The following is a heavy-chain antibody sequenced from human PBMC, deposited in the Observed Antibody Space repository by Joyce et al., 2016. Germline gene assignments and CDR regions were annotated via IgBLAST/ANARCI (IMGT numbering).Heavy chain of an antibody. CDR1: GFTPGDYA. CDR3: SRVTLRDYGDYVSGY. CDR2: IRSEVYGGTT. V-gene: IGHV3-49*03. J-gene: IGHJ4*02. D-gene: IGHD4-17*01. Sequence: EVQLVESGGGLVQPGRSLRLSCTASGFTPGDYAMSWFRQAPGKGLEWVAFIRSEVYGGTTEYAASVKGRFFMSKDDSKSIAYLQMNSLKPEDTAVYYCSRVTLRDYGDYVSGYWGQGTLVTVSS.